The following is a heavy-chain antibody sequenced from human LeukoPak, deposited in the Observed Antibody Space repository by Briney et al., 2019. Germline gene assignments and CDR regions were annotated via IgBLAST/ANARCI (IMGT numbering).Heavy chain of an antibody. CDR3: AKDFEMIVVANYFDY. Sequence: GGSLRLSCAASGFTFSGYAMNWVRQAPGKGLEWVSAISAGGGGIYYADSVKGRFTISRDNSKNTLYLQMNSLRAEDTAVYYCAKDFEMIVVANYFDYWGQGTLVTVSS. J-gene: IGHJ4*02. CDR2: ISAGGGGI. V-gene: IGHV3-23*01. CDR1: GFTFSGYA. D-gene: IGHD3-22*01.